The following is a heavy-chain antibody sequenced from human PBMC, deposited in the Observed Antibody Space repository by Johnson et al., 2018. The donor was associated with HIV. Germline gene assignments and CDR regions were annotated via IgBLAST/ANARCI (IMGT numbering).Heavy chain of an antibody. V-gene: IGHV3-30*14. J-gene: IGHJ3*01. CDR1: GFTFSSYA. CDR2: ISYDGSDK. D-gene: IGHD1-26*01. CDR3: ARVGSGSYYARDAFDV. Sequence: QVQVLESGGGVVQPGRSLRLSCAASGFTFSSYAMHWVRQAPSKGLEWVAVISYDGSDKYHADSLKGRFTISGDNSKNTLYLQMGSLRDEDMAVYYCARVGSGSYYARDAFDVWGQGTMVTVSS.